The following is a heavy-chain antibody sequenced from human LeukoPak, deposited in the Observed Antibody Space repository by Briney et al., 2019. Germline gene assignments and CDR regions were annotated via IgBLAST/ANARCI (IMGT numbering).Heavy chain of an antibody. D-gene: IGHD5-18*01. V-gene: IGHV4-61*09. CDR2: IYTRGTT. J-gene: IGHJ6*03. CDR3: ARVYTVMGATTVDHYHYYMDV. CDR1: GGSIRSGSYY. Sequence: SETLSLTCTVSGGSIRSGSYYWSWIRQPAGKGLEWIGHIYTRGTTNYNPSVKSRVTVSLHTSKNQISLKLSSVTAADTAIYYCARVYTVMGATTVDHYHYYMDVWGKGTTVTVSS.